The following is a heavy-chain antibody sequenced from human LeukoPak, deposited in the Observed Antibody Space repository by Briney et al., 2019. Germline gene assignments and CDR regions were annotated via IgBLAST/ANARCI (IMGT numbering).Heavy chain of an antibody. CDR1: GYTFTSYG. J-gene: IGHJ4*02. D-gene: IGHD4-11*01. V-gene: IGHV1-18*01. Sequence: EASVKVSXKASGYTFTSYGISWVRQAPGQGLEWMGWISAYNGNTNYAQKFQGRVTITTDESTSTAYVELSSLRSEDTAVYYCARGRLKQYYFDYWGQGTLVTVSS. CDR2: ISAYNGNT. CDR3: ARGRLKQYYFDY.